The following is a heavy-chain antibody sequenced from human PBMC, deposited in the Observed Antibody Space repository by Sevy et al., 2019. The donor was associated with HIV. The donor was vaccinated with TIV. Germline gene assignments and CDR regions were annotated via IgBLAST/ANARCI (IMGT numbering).Heavy chain of an antibody. Sequence: GGSLRLSCAASGFTFSSYAMSWVRQAPGKGLEWVSAIRGSGGSTYYADSVKGRFTISRDNSKNTLYLQMNSLRAEDTAVYYCAKAYDYVWGSFDYWGQGTLVTVSS. V-gene: IGHV3-23*01. J-gene: IGHJ4*02. CDR3: AKAYDYVWGSFDY. CDR2: IRGSGGST. CDR1: GFTFSSYA. D-gene: IGHD3-16*01.